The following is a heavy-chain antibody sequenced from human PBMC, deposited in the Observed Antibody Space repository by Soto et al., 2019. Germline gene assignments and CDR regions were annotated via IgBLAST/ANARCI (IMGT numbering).Heavy chain of an antibody. D-gene: IGHD2-15*01. J-gene: IGHJ3*02. CDR1: GGTFSSYA. Sequence: GASVKVSCKASGGTFSSYAISWVRQAPGQGLEWMGGIIPIFGTANYAQKFQGRVTITADKSTSTAYMELSSLRSEDTAVYYCARQRDPLLVESGAFEMWGQGTMVTLAS. V-gene: IGHV1-69*06. CDR2: IIPIFGTA. CDR3: ARQRDPLLVESGAFEM.